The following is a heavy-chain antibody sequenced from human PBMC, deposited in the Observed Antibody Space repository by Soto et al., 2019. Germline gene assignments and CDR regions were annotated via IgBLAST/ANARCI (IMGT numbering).Heavy chain of an antibody. J-gene: IGHJ6*02. CDR3: ARDCTTGTNYYYYGMDV. Sequence: ASVKVSCKASGYTFTGYYMHWVRQAPGQGLEWMGWINPNSGGTNYAQKFQGWVTMTRDTSISTAYMELSRLRSDDTAVYYCARDCTTGTNYYYYGMDVWGQGTTVTVSS. V-gene: IGHV1-2*04. D-gene: IGHD1-1*01. CDR1: GYTFTGYY. CDR2: INPNSGGT.